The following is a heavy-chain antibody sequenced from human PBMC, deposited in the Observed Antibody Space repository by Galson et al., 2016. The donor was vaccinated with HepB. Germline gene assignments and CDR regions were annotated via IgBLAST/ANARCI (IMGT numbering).Heavy chain of an antibody. D-gene: IGHD3-16*01. CDR2: IIPISTTT. Sequence: SVKVSCKASGGTFSSYAFSWVRQAPGQGLVWMGGIIPISTTTTYAQRFQGRVTITADGSTSTAYMELSSLQSEDTAVYYCARDAPYTGGNSGNCFDYWGLGTLVTVSS. CDR3: ARDAPYTGGNSGNCFDY. J-gene: IGHJ4*02. CDR1: GGTFSSYA. V-gene: IGHV1-69*13.